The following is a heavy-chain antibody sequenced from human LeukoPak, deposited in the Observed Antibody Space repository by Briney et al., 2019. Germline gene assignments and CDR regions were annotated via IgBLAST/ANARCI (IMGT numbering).Heavy chain of an antibody. CDR3: AKVLIRVLLPLR. V-gene: IGHV3-23*01. J-gene: IGHJ4*02. D-gene: IGHD2-15*01. Sequence: GGSLRLSCAASGFTFSNYAMSWVRQAPGKGLEGVSAISGSGGSTYYADSVKGRFTISSDNSKNTLYLQMNSLRAEDTAVYYCAKVLIRVLLPLRWGQGTMVTVSS. CDR2: ISGSGGST. CDR1: GFTFSNYA.